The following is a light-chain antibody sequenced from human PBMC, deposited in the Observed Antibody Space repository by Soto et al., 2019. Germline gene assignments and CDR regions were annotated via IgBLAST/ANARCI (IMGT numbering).Light chain of an antibody. CDR1: QSVGSNY. V-gene: IGKV3D-11*02. CDR3: QHRNNWHIT. CDR2: DAS. Sequence: SRGERATLSCRASQSVGSNYLAWYQQKPGQTPRLLIYDASNRATGIPARFSGSGSGTDFTLTISSLEPEDFAVYYCQHRNNWHITFGQGTRL. J-gene: IGKJ5*01.